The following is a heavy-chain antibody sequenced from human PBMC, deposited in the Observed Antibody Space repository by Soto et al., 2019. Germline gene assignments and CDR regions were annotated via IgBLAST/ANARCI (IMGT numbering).Heavy chain of an antibody. CDR1: GGTFSSYA. CDR3: ARVNTVTIFGVAGYDAFDI. CDR2: IIPIFGTA. Sequence: QVQLVQSGAEVKKPGSSVKVSYKASGGTFSSYAISWVRQAPGQGLEWMGGIIPIFGTANYAQKFQGRVTITADESTSTAYMELSSLRSEDTAVYYCARVNTVTIFGVAGYDAFDIRGQGTMVTVSS. J-gene: IGHJ3*02. D-gene: IGHD3-3*01. V-gene: IGHV1-69*01.